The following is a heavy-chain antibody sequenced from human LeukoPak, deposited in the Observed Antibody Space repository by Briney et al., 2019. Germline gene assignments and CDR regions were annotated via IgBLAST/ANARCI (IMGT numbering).Heavy chain of an antibody. CDR2: ISSSSTTI. V-gene: IGHV3-48*01. Sequence: GGSLRLSCAASGFTFSYYSMNWVRQAPGKGLEWVSYISSSSTTIYYADSVKGRFTISRDNAKNSLYLQMNSLRAEDTAVYYCAKDEASVGATPFDYWGQGTLVTVSS. D-gene: IGHD1-26*01. CDR3: AKDEASVGATPFDY. J-gene: IGHJ4*02. CDR1: GFTFSYYS.